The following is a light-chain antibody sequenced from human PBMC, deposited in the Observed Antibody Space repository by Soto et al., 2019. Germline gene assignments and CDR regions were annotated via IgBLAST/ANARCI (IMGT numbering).Light chain of an antibody. J-gene: IGLJ2*01. CDR1: NSDVGGYDY. CDR3: CLNTDNATPV. V-gene: IGLV2-14*01. Sequence: QSALTQPASVSGSLGQSVTISCTGSNSDVGGYDYVSWFQQHPGKAPQLIIFDVFNRPSGVSSGFSGSMSGYTASLTISVLQAKCEAGYYCCLNTDNATPVFGGGTKLTV. CDR2: DVF.